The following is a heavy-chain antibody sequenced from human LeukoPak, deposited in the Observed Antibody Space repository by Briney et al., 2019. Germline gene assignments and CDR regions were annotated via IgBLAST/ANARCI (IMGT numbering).Heavy chain of an antibody. CDR3: VKDSIGVYYDTSGVGSFFDI. J-gene: IGHJ3*02. CDR1: GFTLRGYG. Sequence: GGSLRLSCAASGFTLRGYGMSWVRQTPGKGLEWVSVISVNGGNIYYADSVKGRFTIARDNSKNTLYLQMNSLRAEDTAVYYCVKDSIGVYYDTSGVGSFFDIWGQGTMVTDSS. CDR2: ISVNGGNI. D-gene: IGHD3-22*01. V-gene: IGHV3-23*01.